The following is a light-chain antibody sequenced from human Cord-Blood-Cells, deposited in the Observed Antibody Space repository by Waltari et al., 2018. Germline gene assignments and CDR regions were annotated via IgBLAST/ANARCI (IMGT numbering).Light chain of an antibody. CDR1: QSVSSN. V-gene: IGKV3-15*01. J-gene: IGKJ1*01. CDR2: GAS. CDR3: QQYNNWPWT. Sequence: EIVMTQPPATLSVSTGERATLSCRASQSVSSNLAWYQQKPGQAPRLLIYGASTRATGIPARFSGSGSGTEFTLTISSLQSEDFAVDYCQQYNNWPWTFGQGTKVEIK.